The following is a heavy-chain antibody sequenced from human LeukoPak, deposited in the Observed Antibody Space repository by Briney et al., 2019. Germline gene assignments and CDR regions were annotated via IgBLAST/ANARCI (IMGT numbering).Heavy chain of an antibody. Sequence: GGSLRLSCAASGFIFSDYYMSWIRQAPGKGLEWGSYISSSGSTIYYADSVKGRFTISRDNAKNSLYLQMNSLRAEGTAVYYCARAGRVGALLYYFDYWGQGTLVTVSS. V-gene: IGHV3-11*01. CDR3: ARAGRVGALLYYFDY. J-gene: IGHJ4*02. D-gene: IGHD1-26*01. CDR1: GFIFSDYY. CDR2: ISSSGSTI.